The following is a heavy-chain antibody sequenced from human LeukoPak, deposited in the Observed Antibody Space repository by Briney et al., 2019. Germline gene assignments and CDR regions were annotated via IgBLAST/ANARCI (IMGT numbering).Heavy chain of an antibody. CDR2: IWYDGSNK. CDR3: VRESERQTASDYFYYMGV. CDR1: GFTFSSYG. J-gene: IGHJ6*03. D-gene: IGHD6-25*01. Sequence: GRSLRLSCAASGFTFSSYGMRWVRQAPGKGLEWVTVIWYDGSNKYYADSVNGRFTISRDDSKNTLFLQMNSLRTEDTAVYYCVRESERQTASDYFYYMGVWGKGTTVTVSS. V-gene: IGHV3-33*01.